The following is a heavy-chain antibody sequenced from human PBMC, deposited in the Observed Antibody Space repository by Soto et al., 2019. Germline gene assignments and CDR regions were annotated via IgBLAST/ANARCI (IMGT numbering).Heavy chain of an antibody. CDR3: ATRRDASYNYYGMDV. Sequence: GSLRLAGSASGFTFSTYAMSWVRQAAGKGLEWVSAISGSGDNTYYADSVKGRFTISRDNSKNTLFLQMNSLRAEDTAVYYCATRRDASYNYYGMDVWGQGTTVTVPS. CDR2: ISGSGDNT. V-gene: IGHV3-23*01. D-gene: IGHD2-2*01. J-gene: IGHJ6*02. CDR1: GFTFSTYA.